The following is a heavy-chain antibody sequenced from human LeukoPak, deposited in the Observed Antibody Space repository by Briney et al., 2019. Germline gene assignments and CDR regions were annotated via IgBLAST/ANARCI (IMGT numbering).Heavy chain of an antibody. CDR2: IYYSGST. Sequence: KPSETLSLTCTVSGGSISSSSYYWGWIRQPPGKGLEWIGTIYYSGSTYYNPSLKSRVTISVDTSKNQFSLKLSSVTAADTAVYYCARHSRNLYYFDYWGQGTLVTVPS. CDR3: ARHSRNLYYFDY. D-gene: IGHD1-14*01. J-gene: IGHJ4*02. V-gene: IGHV4-39*01. CDR1: GGSISSSSYY.